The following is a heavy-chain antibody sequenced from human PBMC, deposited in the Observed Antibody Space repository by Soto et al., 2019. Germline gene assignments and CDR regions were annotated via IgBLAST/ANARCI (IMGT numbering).Heavy chain of an antibody. Sequence: EVQLLESGGGLVQPGRSLRLSCAASGFTFSSYAMNWVRQAPGKGLEWVSAMSGTGGSTYYAVSVKGRFTISTDNSKNTPSLRVYCPRVDYYGVFHCAKATSSSGWSPSYSDSWGQGTLVTVPS. CDR2: MSGTGGST. CDR1: GFTFSSYA. V-gene: IGHV3-23*01. D-gene: IGHD6-13*01. J-gene: IGHJ4*02. CDR3: AKATSSSGWSPSYSDS.